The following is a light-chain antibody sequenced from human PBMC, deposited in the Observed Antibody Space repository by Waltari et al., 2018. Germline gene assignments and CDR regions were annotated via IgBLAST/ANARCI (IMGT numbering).Light chain of an antibody. J-gene: IGKJ1*01. V-gene: IGKV1-5*03. CDR1: QTIVGSW. CDR3: QQYNNYYWT. CDR2: RAS. Sequence: IQMTQSPSNMSASVGDRGHITCRASQTIVGSWVAWHQQKPGKAPKLLIYRASNLEDGVPSRFSGSKSGTEFTLTISSLQPDDFATYYCQQYNNYYWTFGQGTKVEIK.